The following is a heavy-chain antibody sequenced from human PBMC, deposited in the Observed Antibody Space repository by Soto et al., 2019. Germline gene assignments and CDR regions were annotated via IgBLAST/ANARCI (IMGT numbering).Heavy chain of an antibody. CDR3: ASPYSSSSPSYYYGMDV. Sequence: QVQLVQSGAEVKKPGSSVKVSCKASGGTFSSYAISWVRQAPGQGLEWMGGIIPIFGTANYAQKFQGRVTITADESTSTAYMELGSLRSEDTAVYYCASPYSSSSPSYYYGMDVWGQGTTVTVSS. D-gene: IGHD6-6*01. V-gene: IGHV1-69*12. J-gene: IGHJ6*02. CDR2: IIPIFGTA. CDR1: GGTFSSYA.